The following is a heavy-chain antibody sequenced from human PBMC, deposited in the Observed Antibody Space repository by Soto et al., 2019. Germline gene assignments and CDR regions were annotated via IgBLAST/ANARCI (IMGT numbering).Heavy chain of an antibody. D-gene: IGHD3-10*01. CDR1: GYTFTSYD. Sequence: QVQLVQSGAEVKKPGASVKVSCKASGYTFTSYDINWVRQATGHGLEWMGWMNPNSGNTGYAQKFPGRVTMARNTSMSTAYMELSSLRSEDTAVYYCARGINYYDSGDDAFDIWGQGTMVTVSS. CDR3: ARGINYYDSGDDAFDI. CDR2: MNPNSGNT. V-gene: IGHV1-8*01. J-gene: IGHJ3*02.